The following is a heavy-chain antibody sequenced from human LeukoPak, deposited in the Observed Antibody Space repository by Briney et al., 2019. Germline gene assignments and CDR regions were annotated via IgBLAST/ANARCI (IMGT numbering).Heavy chain of an antibody. V-gene: IGHV3-7*01. CDR1: GFTFSTYW. CDR3: VRDGVDIVVVPAAIPVVYYYYMDV. D-gene: IGHD2-2*03. Sequence: GGSLRLSCAASGFTFSTYWMTWVRQAPGKGLEWVANIKQDGSEKYFVDSVKGRFTISRDNAKNSLYLQMNSLRAEDTAVYYCVRDGVDIVVVPAAIPVVYYYYMDVWGKGTTVTISS. CDR2: IKQDGSEK. J-gene: IGHJ6*03.